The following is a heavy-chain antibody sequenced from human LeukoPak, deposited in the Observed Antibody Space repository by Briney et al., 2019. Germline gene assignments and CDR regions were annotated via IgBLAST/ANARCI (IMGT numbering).Heavy chain of an antibody. J-gene: IGHJ5*02. V-gene: IGHV4-34*01. Sequence: KPSETLSLTCAVYGGSFSGYYWSWIRQPPGKGLEWIGEISHSGSTNYNPSLKSRVTISVDTSKNQFSLKLSSVTAADTAVYYCARFGTGAPYYYGSGSYYNVRFDPWGQGTLVTVSS. D-gene: IGHD3-10*01. CDR2: ISHSGST. CDR1: GGSFSGYY. CDR3: ARFGTGAPYYYGSGSYYNVRFDP.